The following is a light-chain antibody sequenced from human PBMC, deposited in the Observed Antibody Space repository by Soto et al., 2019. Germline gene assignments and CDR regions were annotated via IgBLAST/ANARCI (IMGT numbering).Light chain of an antibody. V-gene: IGKV3D-15*01. CDR3: QQRSNWPPT. CDR2: PTS. CDR1: ESVGSN. Sequence: EGLMTQSLSTLSVSPGESATLFCGAGESVGSNLAWYQQKPGQAPSVLIYPTSTRATGIPARFSGSGSGTDFTLTITSLEPEDFEVYYCQQRSNWPPTFGQGTKVDIK. J-gene: IGKJ1*01.